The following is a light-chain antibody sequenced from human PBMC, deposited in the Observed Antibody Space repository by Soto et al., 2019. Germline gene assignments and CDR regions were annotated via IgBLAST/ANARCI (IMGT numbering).Light chain of an antibody. CDR2: EVS. V-gene: IGLV2-18*01. J-gene: IGLJ1*01. CDR1: SSDVGSYNR. Sequence: QSALTQPPSVSGSPGQSVTISCTGTSSDVGSYNRVSWYQHPPGTAPKLMIYEVSNRPSGVPDRFSGSKSGNTASLTISGLQAEDEADYYCSLYTSSSTYVFGTGTKLTVL. CDR3: SLYTSSSTYV.